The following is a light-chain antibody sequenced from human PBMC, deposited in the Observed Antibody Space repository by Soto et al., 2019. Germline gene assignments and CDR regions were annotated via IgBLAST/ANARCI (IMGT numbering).Light chain of an antibody. CDR3: SSYAGSNHVL. CDR2: EVS. V-gene: IGLV2-8*01. J-gene: IGLJ2*01. CDR1: SSDVGGYNY. Sequence: QSALTQPPSASGSPGQSVTISCTGTSSDVGGYNYVSWYQQHPGKAPKVMIYEVSKRPSGVPDRFSGSKSGNTASLTVSGLQAEDEADYYCSSYAGSNHVLFGGGTKLTVL.